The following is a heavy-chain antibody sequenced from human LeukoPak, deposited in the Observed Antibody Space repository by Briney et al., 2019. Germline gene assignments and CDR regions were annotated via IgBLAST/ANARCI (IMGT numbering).Heavy chain of an antibody. CDR2: IYTSGSN. CDR3: ARDWDDILTGSFDI. D-gene: IGHD3-9*01. Sequence: SETLSLTCIVASGSIISYYWSWIRPPAEKGMEWIGRIYTSGSNNYNPSLKSRVTMSVDTSKIQFSLMLSSVTAADTAVYYCARDWDDILTGSFDIWGQGTMVTVSS. J-gene: IGHJ3*02. CDR1: SGSIISYY. V-gene: IGHV4-4*07.